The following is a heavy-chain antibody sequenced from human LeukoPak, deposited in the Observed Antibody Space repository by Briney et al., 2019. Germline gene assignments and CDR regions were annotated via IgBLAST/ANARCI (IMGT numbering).Heavy chain of an antibody. Sequence: PSETLSLTCTVSGGSISSSSYYWGWIRQPPGKGLEWIGSIYYSGSTYYNPSLKSRVTISVDTSQNQFSLKLGSVTAADTAVYYCARARDVLRYFDSLGAPYWFDPWGQGTLVTVSS. CDR1: GGSISSSSYY. V-gene: IGHV4-39*07. CDR2: IYYSGST. D-gene: IGHD3-9*01. J-gene: IGHJ5*02. CDR3: ARARDVLRYFDSLGAPYWFDP.